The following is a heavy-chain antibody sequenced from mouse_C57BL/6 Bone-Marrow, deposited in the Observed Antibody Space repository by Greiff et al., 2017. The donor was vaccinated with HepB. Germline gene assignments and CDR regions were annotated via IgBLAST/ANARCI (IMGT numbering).Heavy chain of an antibody. V-gene: IGHV5-17*01. Sequence: EVQVVESGGGLVKPGGSLKLSCAASGFTFSDYGMHWVRQAPEKGLEWVAYISSGSSTIYYADTVKGRFTISRDNAKNTLFLQMTSLRSEDTAMYYCARAPFYYDYPYYAMDYWGQGTSVTVSS. D-gene: IGHD2-4*01. J-gene: IGHJ4*01. CDR1: GFTFSDYG. CDR2: ISSGSSTI. CDR3: ARAPFYYDYPYYAMDY.